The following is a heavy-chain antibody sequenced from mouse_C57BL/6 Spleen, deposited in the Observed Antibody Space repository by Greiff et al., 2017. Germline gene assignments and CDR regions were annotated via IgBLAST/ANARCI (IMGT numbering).Heavy chain of an antibody. CDR1: GYTFTSYW. J-gene: IGHJ3*01. CDR2: IHPNSGST. V-gene: IGHV1-64*01. CDR3: ATIYDYDFAY. Sequence: VQLQQPGAELVKPGASVKLSCKASGYTFTSYWMHWVKQRPGQGLEWIGMIHPNSGSTNYNEKFKSKATLTVDKSSSTAYMQLSSLTSEDSAVYYCATIYDYDFAYWGQGTLVTVSA. D-gene: IGHD2-4*01.